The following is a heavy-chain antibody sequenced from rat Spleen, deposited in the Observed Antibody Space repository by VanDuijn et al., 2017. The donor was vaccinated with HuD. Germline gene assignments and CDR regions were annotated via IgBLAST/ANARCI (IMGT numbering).Heavy chain of an antibody. CDR1: GFTFRNFD. CDR2: ISSDGRRN. V-gene: IGHV5-29*01. J-gene: IGHJ2*01. Sequence: EVQLVESGGGLVQPGRSLKVSCAASGFTFRNFDMAWVRQAPTKGLEWVATISSDGRRNYYRDSVKGRFTISRDNAKSSLYLQMDSLRSADTATYYCARHGYNSYFDYWGQGVMVTVSS. D-gene: IGHD1-9*01. CDR3: ARHGYNSYFDY.